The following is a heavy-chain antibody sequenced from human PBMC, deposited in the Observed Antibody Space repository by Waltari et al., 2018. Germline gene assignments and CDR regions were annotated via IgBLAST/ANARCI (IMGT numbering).Heavy chain of an antibody. CDR3: ARSDSPMVQRRAFDI. CDR2: INAGNGNT. J-gene: IGHJ3*02. Sequence: QVQLVQSGAEVKKPGASVKVSCKASGYTFTSYAMHWVRQAPGQRLEWMGWINAGNGNTKYSQKFQGRVTITRDTSASTAYMELSSLRSEDTAVYYCARSDSPMVQRRAFDIWGQGTMVTVSS. CDR1: GYTFTSYA. D-gene: IGHD3-10*01. V-gene: IGHV1-3*01.